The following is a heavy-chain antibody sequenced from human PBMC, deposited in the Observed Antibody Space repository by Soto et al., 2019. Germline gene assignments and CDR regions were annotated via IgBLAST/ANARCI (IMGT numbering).Heavy chain of an antibody. D-gene: IGHD4-17*01. CDR2: ISSSGNSI. V-gene: IGHV3-11*01. Sequence: QEQLVESGGGVVKPGGSLRLSCTASGFSFSDYYMSWIRQAPGKGLECIAYISSSGNSIYYADSVKGRFTVSRDNAKNSLYLHMNSLTAEDTAMYYCVRDDDSGGTNNWFDPWGQGTLVTVSS. J-gene: IGHJ5*02. CDR3: VRDDDSGGTNNWFDP. CDR1: GFSFSDYY.